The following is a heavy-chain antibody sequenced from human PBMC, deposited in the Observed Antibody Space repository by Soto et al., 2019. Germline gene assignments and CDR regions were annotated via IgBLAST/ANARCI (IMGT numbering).Heavy chain of an antibody. CDR2: IIPIFGTA. Sequence: QVQLVQSGAEVKKPGSSVKVSCKASGGTFSSYAIIWVRQAPGQGLEWMGGIIPIFGTANYAQKFQGRVTITADESTSTAYMEVSSLRSEDTAVYYCASSPGVCSSTRCYGSHYYYYYYGMDVWGQGTTVTVSS. CDR3: ASSPGVCSSTRCYGSHYYYYYYGMDV. CDR1: GGTFSSYA. V-gene: IGHV1-69*01. J-gene: IGHJ6*02. D-gene: IGHD2-2*01.